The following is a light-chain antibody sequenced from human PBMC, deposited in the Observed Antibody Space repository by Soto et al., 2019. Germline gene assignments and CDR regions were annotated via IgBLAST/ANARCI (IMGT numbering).Light chain of an antibody. CDR3: QQGYTSAIT. J-gene: IGKJ5*01. V-gene: IGKV1-39*01. CDR1: QSIGKH. CDR2: AAS. Sequence: DIQMTQSPSSLSASVGDRVTLTCRASQSIGKHLNWYQHKPGKAPKFLIYAASNLQSGVPSRFSGSGSGTDFTLTVNSLQPEDFATYYCQQGYTSAITFGQGTRLEIK.